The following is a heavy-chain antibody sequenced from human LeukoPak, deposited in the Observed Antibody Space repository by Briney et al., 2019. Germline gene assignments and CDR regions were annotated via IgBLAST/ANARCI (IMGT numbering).Heavy chain of an antibody. CDR2: IYYSGST. V-gene: IGHV4-31*03. J-gene: IGHJ3*02. Sequence: SQTLSLTCTVSGGSISSGGYYWSWIRQHPGKGLEWIGYIYYSGSTYYNPSLKSRVTISVDTSKNQFSLKLSSVTAADTAVYYCAREYCGGDCNSGAFDIWGQGTMVTVSS. CDR1: GGSISSGGYY. CDR3: AREYCGGDCNSGAFDI. D-gene: IGHD2-21*02.